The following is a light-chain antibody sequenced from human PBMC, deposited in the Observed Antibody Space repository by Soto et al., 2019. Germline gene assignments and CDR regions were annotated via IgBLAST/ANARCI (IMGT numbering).Light chain of an antibody. V-gene: IGKV1-39*01. CDR3: QQSYSTPQT. J-gene: IGKJ3*01. CDR2: AAA. CDR1: QSISSY. Sequence: DFQMTQSPSSLYASVGDRVPITCRASQSISSYLNWYQQKPGKAPKLLIYAAASLQSGVPSRFSGSGSGTDFTLTISSLQPEDFATYYCQQSYSTPQTCGPGTKVDIK.